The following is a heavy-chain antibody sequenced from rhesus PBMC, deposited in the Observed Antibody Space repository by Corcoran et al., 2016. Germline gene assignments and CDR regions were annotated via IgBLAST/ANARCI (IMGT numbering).Heavy chain of an antibody. Sequence: QVQLQESGPGLVRPSETLSLTCAVSGYSISSNYWSWIRQPPGKGLEWIGYIYGSTGTTYYTPSLKSRVTISTDTSKSHFSLRLSSVTAADTAVYYCARGPIDYWGQGVLVTVSS. V-gene: IGHV4-147*01. J-gene: IGHJ4*01. CDR1: GYSISSNY. CDR2: IYGSTGTT. CDR3: ARGPIDY.